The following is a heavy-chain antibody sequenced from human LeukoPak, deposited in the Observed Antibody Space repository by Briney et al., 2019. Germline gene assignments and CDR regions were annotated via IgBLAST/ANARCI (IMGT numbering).Heavy chain of an antibody. J-gene: IGHJ4*02. V-gene: IGHV3-74*01. Sequence: GGSLRLSCVASGFTFSSYWMHWVRQAPGKGLVWVSRNNSDGSSTSYADSVKGRFTISRDNAKNTLYLQMNSLRAEDTAVYYCARAPSSPYYYDSSGSFDYWGQGTLVTVSS. CDR1: GFTFSSYW. D-gene: IGHD3-22*01. CDR3: ARAPSSPYYYDSSGSFDY. CDR2: NNSDGSST.